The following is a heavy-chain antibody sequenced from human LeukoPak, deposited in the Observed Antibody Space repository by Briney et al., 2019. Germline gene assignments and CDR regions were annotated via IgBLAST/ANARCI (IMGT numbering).Heavy chain of an antibody. J-gene: IGHJ4*02. CDR3: ASARPWELPAFDC. CDR1: GFTFSDYY. CDR2: ISSSGSTI. V-gene: IGHV3-11*01. D-gene: IGHD1-26*01. Sequence: GGSLRLSCAASGFTFSDYYMSWIRQAPGKGLEWVSYISSSGSTIYYADSVKGRFTISRDNAKNSLYLQMNSLRAEDTAVYYCASARPWELPAFDCWGQGTLVTVSS.